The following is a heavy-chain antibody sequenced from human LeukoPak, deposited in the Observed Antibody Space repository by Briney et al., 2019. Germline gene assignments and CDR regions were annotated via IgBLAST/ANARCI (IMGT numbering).Heavy chain of an antibody. CDR3: ASGGHLDY. D-gene: IGHD3-16*01. CDR2: INQDGSEK. Sequence: GGSLRLSCSASGLTVSDNFLSWVRQAPGKGLQWVANINQDGSEKHYVDSVKGRFTITRDNAENSLYLQMNSLRAEDTAVYYCASGGHLDYWGQGALVTVAS. J-gene: IGHJ4*02. CDR1: GLTVSDNF. V-gene: IGHV3-7*03.